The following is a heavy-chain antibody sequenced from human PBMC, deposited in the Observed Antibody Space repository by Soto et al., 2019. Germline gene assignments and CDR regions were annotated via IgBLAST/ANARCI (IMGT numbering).Heavy chain of an antibody. CDR2: IYYSEST. Sequence: SETLSLTCTVSGGSISSYYWSWIRQPPGKGLEWIGYIYYSESTNYNPSLRSRVTISVDASKNQFSLKLSSVTAADTAVYYCARLSEDTAMGRWFDPWGQGTLVTVS. J-gene: IGHJ5*02. D-gene: IGHD5-18*01. CDR3: ARLSEDTAMGRWFDP. V-gene: IGHV4-59*08. CDR1: GGSISSYY.